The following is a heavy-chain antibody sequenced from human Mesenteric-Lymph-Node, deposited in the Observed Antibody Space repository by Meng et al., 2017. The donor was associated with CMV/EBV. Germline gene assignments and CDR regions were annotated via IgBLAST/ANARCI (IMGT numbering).Heavy chain of an antibody. Sequence: SGDSVASNTAAWSWIRQSPARGLEWLGRAFYRSKWYYDYPLSLRGRVTINADTSKNQFSLQLKSVTPEDTAVYFCARDPDWGWLDFWGQGTLVTVSS. J-gene: IGHJ4*02. CDR1: GDSVASNTAA. D-gene: IGHD7-27*01. CDR3: ARDPDWGWLDF. V-gene: IGHV6-1*01. CDR2: AFYRSKWYY.